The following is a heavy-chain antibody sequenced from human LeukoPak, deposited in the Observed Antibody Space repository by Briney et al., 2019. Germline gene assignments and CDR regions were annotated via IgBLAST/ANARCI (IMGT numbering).Heavy chain of an antibody. J-gene: IGHJ5*02. D-gene: IGHD3-10*01. CDR1: GGSFSGYY. Sequence: PSETLSLTCAVYGGSFSGYYWSWIRQPPGKGLEWIGEINHSGSTNYNPSLKSRVTISVDTSKNQFSLKLSSVTAADTAVYYCARGVPRRYGSGSCYWFDPWGQGTLVTVSS. CDR2: INHSGST. CDR3: ARGVPRRYGSGSCYWFDP. V-gene: IGHV4-34*01.